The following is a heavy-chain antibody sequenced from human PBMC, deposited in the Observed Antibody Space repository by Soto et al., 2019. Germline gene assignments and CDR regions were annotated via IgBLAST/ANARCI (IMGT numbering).Heavy chain of an antibody. CDR2: INPNSGGT. D-gene: IGHD2-2*01. J-gene: IGHJ5*02. CDR1: GYTFTGYY. Sequence: QVQLVQSGAEVKKPGASVKVSCKASGYTFTGYYMHWVRQAPGQGLEWMGWINPNSGGTNYAQKFQGRVTMTRDTSISTAYMELSRLRSDDTAVYYCARAARYCSSTSCYPGWFDPWGQGTLVTVSS. V-gene: IGHV1-2*02. CDR3: ARAARYCSSTSCYPGWFDP.